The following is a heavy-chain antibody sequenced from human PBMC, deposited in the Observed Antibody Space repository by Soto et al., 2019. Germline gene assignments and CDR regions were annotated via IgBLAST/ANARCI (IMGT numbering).Heavy chain of an antibody. V-gene: IGHV4-34*01. CDR2: INHSGST. Sequence: PSETLSLTCAVYGGSFSGYYWSWIRQPPGRGLEWIGDINHSGSTNYNPSLKSRVSISEDTSKNQFSLKLSSVTAADTAVYYCVVGYAFDIWGQGTMVTVSS. J-gene: IGHJ3*02. CDR3: VVGYAFDI. CDR1: GGSFSGYY. D-gene: IGHD1-26*01.